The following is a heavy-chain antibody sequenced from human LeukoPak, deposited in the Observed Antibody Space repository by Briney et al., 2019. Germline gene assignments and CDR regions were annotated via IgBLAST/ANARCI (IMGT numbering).Heavy chain of an antibody. CDR1: GFTFNNAW. V-gene: IGHV3-15*01. D-gene: IGHD3-16*01. CDR3: STTPGEELDY. CDR2: IKSKTDGGTT. Sequence: PGGSLSLSCAASGFTFNNAWMTWVRQAPGKGLEWVGRIKSKTDGGTTDYAAPVKGRFTISRDDSKNTLYLQMNSLKTEDTAVYYCSTTPGEELDYWGQGTLVTVSS. J-gene: IGHJ4*02.